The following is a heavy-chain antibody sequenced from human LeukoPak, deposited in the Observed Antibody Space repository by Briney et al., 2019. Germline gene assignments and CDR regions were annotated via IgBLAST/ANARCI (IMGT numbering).Heavy chain of an antibody. CDR2: IYYSGST. D-gene: IGHD2-15*01. CDR1: GGSISSYY. Sequence: SETLSLTCTVSGGSISSYYWSWIRQPPGKGLEWIGYIYYSGSTNYNPSLKSRVTISVDTSKNQFSLKLSSVTAADTAVYYCARLFEYCSGGSCYGSLDYWGQGTLVTVSS. V-gene: IGHV4-59*08. CDR3: ARLFEYCSGGSCYGSLDY. J-gene: IGHJ4*02.